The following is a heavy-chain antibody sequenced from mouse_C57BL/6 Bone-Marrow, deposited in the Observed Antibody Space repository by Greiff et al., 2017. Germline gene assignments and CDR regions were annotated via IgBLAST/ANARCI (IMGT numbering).Heavy chain of an antibody. CDR3: ARFYYGKSPLLAMDS. CDR2: IYPGDGDT. J-gene: IGHJ4*01. D-gene: IGHD2-1*01. CDR1: GYAFSSSW. Sequence: QVQLQQSGPELVKPGASVKISCKASGYAFSSSWMNWVKPRPGRGLEWIGRIYPGDGDTNYNGKFQGKAPLTADKSSSTAYMRLSSLTSEDSAVYFCARFYYGKSPLLAMDSWGQGTSVTVA. V-gene: IGHV1-82*01.